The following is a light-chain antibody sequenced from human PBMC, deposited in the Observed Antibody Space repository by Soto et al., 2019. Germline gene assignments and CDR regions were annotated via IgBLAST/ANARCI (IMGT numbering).Light chain of an antibody. CDR3: QQRKKPPSN. J-gene: IGKJ2*01. V-gene: IGKV3-11*01. CDR2: DAS. Sequence: EVVLTQSPVTLSLSPGDRAALSCRASQSVSTAVAWYQQKPGQAPRLLIYDASDRANGLPARFSGSGSGTDLTLTIRSVEPEDFSVYFWQQRKKPPSNFGQGTKLDI. CDR1: QSVSTA.